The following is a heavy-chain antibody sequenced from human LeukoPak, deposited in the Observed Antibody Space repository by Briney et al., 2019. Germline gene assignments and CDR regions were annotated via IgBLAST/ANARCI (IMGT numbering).Heavy chain of an antibody. J-gene: IGHJ4*02. CDR1: GYSISSGYY. Sequence: PSETLSLTCTVSGYSISSGYYWGCFRQPPGKGLEWIASIYHSGSTYYNPSLKSRVTISVDTSKNQFSLKLSSVTAADTAVYYCARDTGYSSGWYGTLDYWGRGTLVTVSS. V-gene: IGHV4-38-2*02. CDR2: IYHSGST. D-gene: IGHD6-19*01. CDR3: ARDTGYSSGWYGTLDY.